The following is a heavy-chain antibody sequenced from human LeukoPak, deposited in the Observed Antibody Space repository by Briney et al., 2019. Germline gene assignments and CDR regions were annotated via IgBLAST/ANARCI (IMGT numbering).Heavy chain of an antibody. V-gene: IGHV4-34*01. Sequence: SETLSLTCAVYGGSFSGYYWSWIRQPPGRGLEWIGEINHGGSTNYNPSLKSRVTISVDTSKNQFSLKLSSVTAADTAVYYCASAERGYWGQGTLVTVSS. CDR1: GGSFSGYY. CDR3: ASAERGY. J-gene: IGHJ4*02. CDR2: INHGGST.